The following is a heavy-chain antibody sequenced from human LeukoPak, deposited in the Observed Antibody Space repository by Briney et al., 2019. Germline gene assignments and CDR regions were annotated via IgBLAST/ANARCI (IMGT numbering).Heavy chain of an antibody. J-gene: IGHJ4*02. V-gene: IGHV3-23*01. CDR2: VTGSGAYT. CDR3: ARSPTGGWTSYFDY. CDR1: GFTFSSYA. D-gene: IGHD3-16*01. Sequence: GGSLRLSCAASGFTFSSYAMIWVRQAPGKGLEWVSSVTGSGAYTYFADSVKGRFTISRDKSNNTLFLQMDSLRVEDTAVYYCARSPTGGWTSYFDYWGQGTLVTVSS.